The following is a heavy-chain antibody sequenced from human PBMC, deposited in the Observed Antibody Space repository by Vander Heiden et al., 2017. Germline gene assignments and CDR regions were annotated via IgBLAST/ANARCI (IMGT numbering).Heavy chain of an antibody. D-gene: IGHD1-7*01. Sequence: LEWVAVIWYDGSNKYYADSVKGRFTISRDNSKNTFYLQMNRLRAEDTVVYYCAIGPATTRGPGCDWGQGTMVTVCS. J-gene: IGHJ4*02. CDR3: AIGPATTRGPGCD. V-gene: IGHV3-33*01. CDR2: IWYDGSNK.